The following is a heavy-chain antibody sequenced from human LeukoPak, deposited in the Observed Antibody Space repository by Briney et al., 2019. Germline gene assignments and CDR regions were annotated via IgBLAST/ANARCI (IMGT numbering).Heavy chain of an antibody. CDR3: AKSRVGYGDYYYGMDV. Sequence: PGGSLRLSCSASGFIFSPYAMHWVRQAPGKGLEYVSSISSEGKTTYYADSVKGRFTISRDNSKNTLYLQMNSLRAEDTAVYYCAKSRVGYGDYYYGMDVWGQGTTVTVSS. CDR1: GFIFSPYA. J-gene: IGHJ6*02. D-gene: IGHD4-17*01. V-gene: IGHV3-64*04. CDR2: ISSEGKTT.